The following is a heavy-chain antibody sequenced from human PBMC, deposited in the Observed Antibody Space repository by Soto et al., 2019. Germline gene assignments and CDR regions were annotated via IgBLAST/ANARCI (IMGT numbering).Heavy chain of an antibody. CDR1: GYSFTSYG. V-gene: IGHV1-18*01. D-gene: IGHD2-15*01. CDR3: ARGGYCSGGSCYSTDYYYGMDV. Sequence: GASVKVSCKASGYSFTSYGISWVRQAPGQGLEWMGWISAYNGNTKNAQKLQGRVTMTTGTSTSTAYMELRSLRSDDTAVYYCARGGYCSGGSCYSTDYYYGMDVWGKGTTVTVSS. CDR2: ISAYNGNT. J-gene: IGHJ6*04.